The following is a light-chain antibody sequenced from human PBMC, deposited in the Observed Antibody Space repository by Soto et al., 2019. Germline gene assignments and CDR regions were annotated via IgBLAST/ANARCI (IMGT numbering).Light chain of an antibody. Sequence: DIQMTQSPSSLSASIGDRITITCRASQSISTYLNWYQQKPGKAPNLLSYGASTLQSGVPSRFSGRGSATDFTLTISSLQPEDFATYYCQPSFIPPPLTFGGGTKVDIK. J-gene: IGKJ4*02. CDR2: GAS. CDR3: QPSFIPPPLT. CDR1: QSISTY. V-gene: IGKV1-39*01.